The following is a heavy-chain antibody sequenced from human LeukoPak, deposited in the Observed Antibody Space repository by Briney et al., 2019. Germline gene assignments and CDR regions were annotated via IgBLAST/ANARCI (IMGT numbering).Heavy chain of an antibody. Sequence: SGGSLRLSCTAARFSLSLYWMSWVRQAPGKGLEWVANIRSDGVEKYYVDSVRGRFSISTDTAKNTLYLQMNSLRADDTAVYYCAREFTGYGNTDYWGQGTLVTVSS. J-gene: IGHJ4*02. CDR3: AREFTGYGNTDY. V-gene: IGHV3-7*03. CDR1: RFSLSLYW. D-gene: IGHD5-12*01. CDR2: IRSDGVEK.